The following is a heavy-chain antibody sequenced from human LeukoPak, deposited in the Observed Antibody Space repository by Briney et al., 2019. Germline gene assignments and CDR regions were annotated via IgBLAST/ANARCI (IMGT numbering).Heavy chain of an antibody. V-gene: IGHV3-30*02. CDR2: IRYDGSNK. Sequence: GGSLRLSCAASGFTFSSYGMHWVRQAPGKGLECVAFIRYDGSNKYYADSVKGRFTISRDNSKNTLYLQMNSLRAEDTAVYYCAKDVYYYGSGSYFGWFDPWGQGTLVTVSS. J-gene: IGHJ5*02. CDR3: AKDVYYYGSGSYFGWFDP. CDR1: GFTFSSYG. D-gene: IGHD3-10*01.